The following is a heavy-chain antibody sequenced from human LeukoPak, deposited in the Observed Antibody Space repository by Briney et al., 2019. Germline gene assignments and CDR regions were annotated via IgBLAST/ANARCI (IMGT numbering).Heavy chain of an antibody. D-gene: IGHD3-22*01. CDR1: GDIVSSNSAS. V-gene: IGHV6-1*01. Sequence: SQTLSLTCAISGDIVSSNSASWNWIRQSPSRGLEWLGRTYYRSRWRNDYAVSVKSRITISPDTSKNQFSLQLNSVTPEDTAVYYCARGTGDSCKDWGLGTLVTVSS. CDR2: TYYRSRWRN. CDR3: ARGTGDSCKD. J-gene: IGHJ4*02.